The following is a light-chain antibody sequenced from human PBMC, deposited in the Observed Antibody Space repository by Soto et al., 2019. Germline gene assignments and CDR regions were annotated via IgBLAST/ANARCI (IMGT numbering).Light chain of an antibody. J-gene: IGKJ1*01. CDR3: QQSYSSLWT. V-gene: IGKV1-39*01. CDR1: QSISSC. CDR2: AAS. Sequence: DIQMTQSPSSLSASVGDRVTITCRASQSISSCLNWYQQKPGKAPKLLIYAASSLQSGVPSRFSGSGSGTDFTLTISRLQREDFATYYCQQSYSSLWTFGQGTKVDIK.